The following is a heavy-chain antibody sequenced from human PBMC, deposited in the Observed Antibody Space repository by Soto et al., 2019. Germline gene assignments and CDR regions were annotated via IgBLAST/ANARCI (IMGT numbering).Heavy chain of an antibody. Sequence: QVQLQESGPGLVKPSQTLSLTCTVSGGSISSGGYYWSWIRQHPGKGLEWIGYIYYSGSTYYNPSLKSRVTISVDTSKTQFSLKLSSVTAADTAVYYCARDRDSSGLRYFDYWGQGTLVTVSS. V-gene: IGHV4-31*03. CDR2: IYYSGST. CDR1: GGSISSGGYY. J-gene: IGHJ4*02. D-gene: IGHD3-22*01. CDR3: ARDRDSSGLRYFDY.